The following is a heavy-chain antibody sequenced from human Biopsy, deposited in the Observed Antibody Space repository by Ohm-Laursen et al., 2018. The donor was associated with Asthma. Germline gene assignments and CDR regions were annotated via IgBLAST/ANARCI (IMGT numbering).Heavy chain of an antibody. Sequence: SLRLSCTASGFIFGDFEMHWVRQAPGKGLDWVAVISFDGSNKNYTDSVKGRFTISRDNSRNTLHLQMNSLRAEDTAVYYCAKDVFPGWELRRGPDSWGQGTLVTVSS. CDR3: AKDVFPGWELRRGPDS. J-gene: IGHJ4*02. CDR1: GFIFGDFE. V-gene: IGHV3-30*18. D-gene: IGHD1-26*01. CDR2: ISFDGSNK.